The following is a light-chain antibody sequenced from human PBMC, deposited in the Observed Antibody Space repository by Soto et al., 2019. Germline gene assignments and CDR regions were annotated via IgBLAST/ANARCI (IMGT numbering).Light chain of an antibody. CDR1: SSDIGGYNY. J-gene: IGLJ1*01. Sequence: QSALTQPASASGSPGQSITISCTGTSSDIGGYNYVSWYQQHPGKAPKLMIYEVRNRPSGVSNRFSGSKSGNTASLTISGLQAEDEADYYCSSYTSSSTLYVFGTGTKVTVL. CDR3: SSYTSSSTLYV. CDR2: EVR. V-gene: IGLV2-14*01.